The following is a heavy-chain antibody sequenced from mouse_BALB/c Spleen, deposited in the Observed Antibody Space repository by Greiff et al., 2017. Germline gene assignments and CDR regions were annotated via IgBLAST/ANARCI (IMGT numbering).Heavy chain of an antibody. D-gene: IGHD1-1*01. CDR2: INPSTGYT. Sequence: VQLQQSGAELVRPGSSVKISCKASGYAFSSYWMNWVKQRPGQGLEWIGYINPSTGYTEYNQKFKDKATLTADKSSSTAYMQLSSLTSEDSAVYYCARKYYGSRYVGYAMDYWGQGTSVTVSS. CDR3: ARKYYGSRYVGYAMDY. CDR1: GYAFSSYW. J-gene: IGHJ4*01. V-gene: IGHV1-4*01.